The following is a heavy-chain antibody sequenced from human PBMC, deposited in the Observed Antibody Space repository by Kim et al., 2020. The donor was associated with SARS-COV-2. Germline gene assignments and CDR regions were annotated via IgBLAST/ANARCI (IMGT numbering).Heavy chain of an antibody. CDR1: GYTFTSYY. CDR2: INPSGGST. Sequence: ASVKVSCKASGYTFTSYYMHWVRQAPGQGLEWMGIINPSGGSTSYAQKFQGRVTMTRDTSTSTVYMELSSLRSEDTAVYYCARAQAGELRFLEWFYYYYMDVWGKGTTVTVSS. V-gene: IGHV1-46*01. D-gene: IGHD3-3*01. J-gene: IGHJ6*03. CDR3: ARAQAGELRFLEWFYYYYMDV.